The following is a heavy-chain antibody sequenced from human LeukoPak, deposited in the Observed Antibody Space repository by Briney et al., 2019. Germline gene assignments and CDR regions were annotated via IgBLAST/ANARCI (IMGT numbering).Heavy chain of an antibody. CDR1: GYTFTGYY. CDR3: ARDLRGSANWFDP. CDR2: FNPNSGGT. V-gene: IGHV1-2*06. J-gene: IGHJ5*02. D-gene: IGHD3-10*01. Sequence: ASVKVSCKASGYTFTGYYMHWVRQAPGQGLEWMGRFNPNSGGTNYAQKFQGRVTMTRDTSISTAYMELSRLRSNDTAVYYCARDLRGSANWFDPWGQGTLVTVSS.